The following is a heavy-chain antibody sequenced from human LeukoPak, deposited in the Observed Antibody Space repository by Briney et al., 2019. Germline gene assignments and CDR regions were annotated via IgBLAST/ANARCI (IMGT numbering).Heavy chain of an antibody. Sequence: PGGSLRLSCAASGFTFSDYYMSWIRQAPGKGLEWVSYISSSGSTIYYADSVKGRFTISRDNAKNSLYLQMNSLRAEDTAVYYCAKYGSSGWNDAFDIWGQGTMVTVSS. CDR3: AKYGSSGWNDAFDI. J-gene: IGHJ3*02. D-gene: IGHD6-19*01. CDR2: ISSSGSTI. V-gene: IGHV3-11*01. CDR1: GFTFSDYY.